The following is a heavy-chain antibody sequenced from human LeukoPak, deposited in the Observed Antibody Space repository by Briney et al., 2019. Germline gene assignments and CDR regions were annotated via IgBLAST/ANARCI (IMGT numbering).Heavy chain of an antibody. CDR2: IYYSGST. V-gene: IGHV4-59*01. J-gene: IGHJ4*02. Sequence: SETVSLTCTVSGGSISSYYWSWIRQPPGKGLEWLGYIYYSGSTKYNPSLKSRVTISVDTSKNQFSLNLSSVTAADTAVYYCARGLSGYYSDYWGQGTMVTVSS. CDR1: GGSISSYY. D-gene: IGHD3-3*01. CDR3: ARGLSGYYSDY.